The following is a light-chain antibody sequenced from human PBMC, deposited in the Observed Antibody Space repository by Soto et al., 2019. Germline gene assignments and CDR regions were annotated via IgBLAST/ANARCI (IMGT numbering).Light chain of an antibody. CDR3: SSYTSNTNYV. Sequence: QSVLTQPASVSGSPGQSITISCTGTSSDVGYYNYVSWYQQHPGKAPKLMIYEVTNRPSGVSNRFSGSKSGNTASLTISGLQAEDEADYYCSSYTSNTNYVFGTGTKVTV. CDR2: EVT. CDR1: SSDVGYYNY. V-gene: IGLV2-14*01. J-gene: IGLJ1*01.